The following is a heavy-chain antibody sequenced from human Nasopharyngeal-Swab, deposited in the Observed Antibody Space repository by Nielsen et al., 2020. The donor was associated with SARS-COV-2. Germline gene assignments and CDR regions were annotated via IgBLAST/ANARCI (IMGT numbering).Heavy chain of an antibody. CDR3: ARDKDGIGPASDY. D-gene: IGHD1-1*01. J-gene: IGHJ4*02. Sequence: GGSLRLSCAASGFTFSTYWMHWFRQTPGKGLVWVSRITNDGGTTTYADSVKGRFTTSRDNARNTLYLQMNSLRAEDTAVYYCARDKDGIGPASDYWGQGTLVTVSS. CDR2: ITNDGGTT. V-gene: IGHV3-74*01. CDR1: GFTFSTYW.